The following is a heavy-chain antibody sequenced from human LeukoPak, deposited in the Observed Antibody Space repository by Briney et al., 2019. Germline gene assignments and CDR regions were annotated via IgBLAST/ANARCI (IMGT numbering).Heavy chain of an antibody. V-gene: IGHV3-53*01. J-gene: IGHJ6*03. CDR1: KFTFSSYE. Sequence: GGSLRLSCAASKFTFSSYEMNWVRQAPGKGLEWVSLIYSGGSTYYADSVKGRFTISRDNSKNTLYPQMNSLRAEDTAVYYCASGSGSYRTPYYYMDVWGKGTTVTVSS. D-gene: IGHD3-10*01. CDR3: ASGSGSYRTPYYYMDV. CDR2: IYSGGST.